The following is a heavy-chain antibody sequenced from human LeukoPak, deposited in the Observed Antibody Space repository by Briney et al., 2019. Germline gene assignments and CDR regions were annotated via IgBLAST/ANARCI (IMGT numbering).Heavy chain of an antibody. D-gene: IGHD5-24*01. CDR3: AKINSRDGYDYDSFDY. CDR1: GFTFDTYA. CDR2: ISGKTGTT. V-gene: IGHV3-23*01. J-gene: IGHJ4*02. Sequence: GGSLRLSCAASGFTFDTYAMTWVRQAPGKGLEWGSSISGKTGTTYYADSVKGRFTISRDSSKTTLYLQMNSLRAEDTAVYYCAKINSRDGYDYDSFDYWGQGTLVTVSS.